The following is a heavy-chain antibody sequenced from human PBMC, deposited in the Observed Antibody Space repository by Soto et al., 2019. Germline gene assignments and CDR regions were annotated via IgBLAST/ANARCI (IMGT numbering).Heavy chain of an antibody. Sequence: PGGSLRLSCAASGFTFSSYGMHWVRQAPGKGLEWVAVISYDGSNKYYADSVKGRFTISRDNSKNTLYLQMNSLRAEDTAVYYCAKDPAPTYYDILTGYYNSHYYFDYWGQGTLVTVSS. V-gene: IGHV3-30*18. J-gene: IGHJ4*02. CDR3: AKDPAPTYYDILTGYYNSHYYFDY. CDR1: GFTFSSYG. CDR2: ISYDGSNK. D-gene: IGHD3-9*01.